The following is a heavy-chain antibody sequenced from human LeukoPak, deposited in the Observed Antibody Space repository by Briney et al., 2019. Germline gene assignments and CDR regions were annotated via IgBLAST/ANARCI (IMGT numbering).Heavy chain of an antibody. CDR3: ARDRRDRGVPYMDV. Sequence: GASVKVSCKASGYTFTSYDINWVRQATGQGLEWMGWMNPNSGNTGYAQKFQGRVTITADKSTSTAYMELSSLRSEDTAVYYCARDRRDRGVPYMDVWGKGTTVTVSS. V-gene: IGHV1-8*01. CDR2: MNPNSGNT. CDR1: GYTFTSYD. J-gene: IGHJ6*03. D-gene: IGHD3-10*01.